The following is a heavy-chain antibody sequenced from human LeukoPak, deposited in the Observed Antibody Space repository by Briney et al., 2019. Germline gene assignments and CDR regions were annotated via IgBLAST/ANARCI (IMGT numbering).Heavy chain of an antibody. CDR2: ISGSGGST. CDR1: GFTFSSYG. Sequence: PGGSLRLSCAASGFTFSSYGMSWVRQAPGKGLEWVSAISGSGGSTYYVDSVKGRFTISRDNSKNTLYLQMNSLRAEDTAVYYCAKGSMVRGVIKETDYYYYMDVWGKGTTVTISS. CDR3: AKGSMVRGVIKETDYYYYMDV. J-gene: IGHJ6*03. D-gene: IGHD3-10*01. V-gene: IGHV3-23*01.